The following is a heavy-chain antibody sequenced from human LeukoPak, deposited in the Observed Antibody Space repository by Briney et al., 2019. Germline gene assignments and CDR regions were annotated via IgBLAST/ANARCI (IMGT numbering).Heavy chain of an antibody. J-gene: IGHJ6*03. CDR1: GFTFSSYW. CDR2: IKQDGSEK. CDR3: AAPSYYMDV. Sequence: PGGSLRLFCAASGFTFSSYWMSWVRQAPGKGLEWVANIKQDGSEKYYVDSVKGRFTISRANAKNSLYLQMNSLRAEDTAVYYCAAPSYYMDVGGKGTTVTVSS. V-gene: IGHV3-7*01.